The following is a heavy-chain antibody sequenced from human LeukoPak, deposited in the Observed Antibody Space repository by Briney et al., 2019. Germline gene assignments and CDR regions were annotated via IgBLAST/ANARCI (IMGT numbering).Heavy chain of an antibody. V-gene: IGHV4-4*07. D-gene: IGHD3-3*01. CDR2: IYSSGNT. Sequence: SETLSLTCTVSGGSISNFYWGWIRQPAGKGLEWIGRIYSSGNTNYNPSLKSRVTMSVDTSKNQFSLKLTSVTAADTAVYYCARVNGFWSGYCDYWGQGTLVTVSS. CDR3: ARVNGFWSGYCDY. CDR1: GGSISNFY. J-gene: IGHJ4*02.